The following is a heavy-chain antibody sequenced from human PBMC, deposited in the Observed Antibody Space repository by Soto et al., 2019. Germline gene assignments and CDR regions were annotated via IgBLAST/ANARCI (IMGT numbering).Heavy chain of an antibody. CDR1: GYTFTGYY. Sequence: QVQLVQSGAEVKKPGASVKVSCKASGYTFTGYYMHWVRQAPGQGLEWMGWINPNSGGTNYAQKFQGWVTMTRDTXIXXGYMALSRLRSDDTAVYYCARGYCSGGSCYDAFDIWGQGTMVTVSS. CDR2: INPNSGGT. V-gene: IGHV1-2*04. CDR3: ARGYCSGGSCYDAFDI. D-gene: IGHD2-15*01. J-gene: IGHJ3*02.